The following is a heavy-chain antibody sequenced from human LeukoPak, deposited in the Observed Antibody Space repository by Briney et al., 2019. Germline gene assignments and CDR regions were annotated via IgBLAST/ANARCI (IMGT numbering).Heavy chain of an antibody. V-gene: IGHV3-23*01. D-gene: IGHD6-19*01. CDR2: ITGSGGYT. Sequence: GGSLRLSCAASGFTFSSYAVSWVRQAPGKGLEWVSAITGSGGYTYYADSVKGRFTISKDNSKNTLYLQMNSLRAEDTAIYYCAKVGVAGGYYWFDPWGQGTLVTVSS. CDR3: AKVGVAGGYYWFDP. CDR1: GFTFSSYA. J-gene: IGHJ5*02.